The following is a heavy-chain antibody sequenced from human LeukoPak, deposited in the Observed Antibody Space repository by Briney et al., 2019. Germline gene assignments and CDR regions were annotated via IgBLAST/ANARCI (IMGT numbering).Heavy chain of an antibody. D-gene: IGHD2-2*01. J-gene: IGHJ6*04. CDR2: IYSGGST. CDR3: ARAHVEYQLLTNCYYYGMDV. Sequence: TGGSLRLSCAASGLTVSSNYMSWVRQAPGKGLEWVSVIYSGGSTYYADSVKGRFTISRDNSKNTLYLQMNSLRAEDTAVYYCARAHVEYQLLTNCYYYGMDVWGKGTTVTVSS. V-gene: IGHV3-53*01. CDR1: GLTVSSNY.